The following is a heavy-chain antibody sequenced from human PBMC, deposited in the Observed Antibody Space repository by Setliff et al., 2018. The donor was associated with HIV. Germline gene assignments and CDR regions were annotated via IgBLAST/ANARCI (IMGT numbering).Heavy chain of an antibody. D-gene: IGHD3-22*01. CDR2: VIPILKIA. CDR3: ARDYYDSSGYIFFPGLPDY. Sequence: GASVKVSCKASGGTFSRYTVSWVRQAPGQGLEWMGGVIPILKIAKNAQKFQGRVIMTRDTSISTAYMELSRLRSDDTAVYYCARDYYDSSGYIFFPGLPDYWGQGTLVTVSS. CDR1: GGTFSRYT. V-gene: IGHV1-69*10. J-gene: IGHJ4*02.